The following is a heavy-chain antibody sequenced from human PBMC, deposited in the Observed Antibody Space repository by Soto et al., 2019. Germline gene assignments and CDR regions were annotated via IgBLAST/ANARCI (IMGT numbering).Heavy chain of an antibody. CDR3: AHILGYCSSTSCYYSSGWSYWYFDL. CDR2: IYWDDDK. D-gene: IGHD2-2*01. CDR1: GFSLSTSGVG. V-gene: IGHV2-5*02. Sequence: QITLKESGPTLVKPTQTLTLTCTFSGFSLSTSGVGVGWIRQPPGKALEWLALIYWDDDKRYSPSLKSRLTITKDTSKNQVVLTMTNMDPVDTATYYCAHILGYCSSTSCYYSSGWSYWYFDLWGRGTLVTVSS. J-gene: IGHJ2*01.